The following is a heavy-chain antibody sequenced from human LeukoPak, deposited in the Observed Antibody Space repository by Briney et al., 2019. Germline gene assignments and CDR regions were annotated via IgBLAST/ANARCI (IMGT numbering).Heavy chain of an antibody. Sequence: ASVKVSCKASGYTFTGYYMHWVRQAPGQGLEWMGIIKPSGGSTSYAQKFQGRVTMTRDTSTSTVYMELSSLRSEDTAVYYCARDPPYSSVARRFDYWGQGTLVTVSS. CDR2: IKPSGGST. CDR3: ARDPPYSSVARRFDY. CDR1: GYTFTGYY. V-gene: IGHV1-46*01. J-gene: IGHJ4*02. D-gene: IGHD6-19*01.